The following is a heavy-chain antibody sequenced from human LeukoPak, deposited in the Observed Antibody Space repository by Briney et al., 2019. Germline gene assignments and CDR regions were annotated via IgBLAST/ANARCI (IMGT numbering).Heavy chain of an antibody. D-gene: IGHD1-26*01. CDR3: ARDASGTYYVDGGYFDL. Sequence: SETLSLTCTVSGGSISGYYWSWIRQPAGKGLEWLWRIYTSGSTNYNPSLASRVTMSVDTSKNQFSLKVNSVTAADTAVYYCARDASGTYYVDGGYFDLWGHGTLVTVSS. J-gene: IGHJ4*01. V-gene: IGHV4-4*07. CDR2: IYTSGST. CDR1: GGSISGYY.